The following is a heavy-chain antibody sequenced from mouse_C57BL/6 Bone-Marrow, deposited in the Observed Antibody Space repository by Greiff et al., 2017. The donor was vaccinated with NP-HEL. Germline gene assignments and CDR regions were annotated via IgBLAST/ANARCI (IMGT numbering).Heavy chain of an antibody. CDR2: IDPEDGDT. Sequence: EVQLLQSGAELVQPGASVKLSCTASGFNFNDYYMHWVKQRTEQGLEWIGRIDPEDGDTKYAPTFQGKATLTADTSSNTAYLQLSSLTSEATAVYYWARRRLLQYYFDYWGRGTTLSVSS. V-gene: IGHV14-2*01. CDR3: ARRRLLQYYFDY. CDR1: GFNFNDYY. J-gene: IGHJ2*01. D-gene: IGHD2-3*01.